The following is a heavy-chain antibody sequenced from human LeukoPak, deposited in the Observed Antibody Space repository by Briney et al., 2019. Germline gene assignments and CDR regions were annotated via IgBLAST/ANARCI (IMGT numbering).Heavy chain of an antibody. CDR2: IYYSGST. CDR1: GGSISTSSYY. V-gene: IGHV4-39*01. D-gene: IGHD2-21*02. Sequence: PSETLSLTCTVSGGSISTSSYYWGWIRQPPGKGLEWIGSIYYSGSTYYNPSLKSRVTISVDTSKNQFSLKLSSVTAADTAVYYCAGPYCGGDCYSGGYYYYYGMDVWGQGTTVTVSS. CDR3: AGPYCGGDCYSGGYYYYYGMDV. J-gene: IGHJ6*02.